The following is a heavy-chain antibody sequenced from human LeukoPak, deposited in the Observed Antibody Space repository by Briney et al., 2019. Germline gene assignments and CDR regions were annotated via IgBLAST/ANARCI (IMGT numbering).Heavy chain of an antibody. CDR1: GFTFSSYW. J-gene: IGHJ4*02. CDR2: ISGDGSST. CDR3: ARGDIAAAGIHY. V-gene: IGHV3-74*01. Sequence: GGSLRLSCAASGFTFSSYWMHWVRQAPGKGLVWVSRISGDGSSTTYVDSVMGRFTISRDNAKNTLYLQLNSVRAEDTAVYYCARGDIAAAGIHYWGQGTLVIVSS. D-gene: IGHD6-13*01.